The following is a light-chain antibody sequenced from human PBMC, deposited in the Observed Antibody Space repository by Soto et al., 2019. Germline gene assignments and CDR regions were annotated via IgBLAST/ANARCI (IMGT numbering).Light chain of an antibody. CDR2: GAS. CDR3: QQYGFSPCT. J-gene: IGKJ2*02. Sequence: EIGLTQSPGTLSLSPGERATLSCRASQSVSSSYLAWYQQKPGQAPRLLIYGASSRATVIPDRFSGSGSGTDFTIPISRLEHDAFAVYCYQQYGFSPCTFGQGTNLEIK. CDR1: QSVSSSY. V-gene: IGKV3-20*01.